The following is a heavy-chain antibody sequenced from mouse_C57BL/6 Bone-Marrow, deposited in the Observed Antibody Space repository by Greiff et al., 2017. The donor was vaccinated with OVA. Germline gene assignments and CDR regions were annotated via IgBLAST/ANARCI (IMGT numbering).Heavy chain of an antibody. CDR3: LYDGIPFAY. V-gene: IGHV1-42*01. D-gene: IGHD2-1*01. CDR2: INPSTGGT. CDR1: GYSFTGYY. Sequence: EVQLQESGPELVKPGASVKISCKASGYSFTGYYMNWVKQSPEKSLEWIGEINPSTGGTTYNQKFKAKATLTVDKSSSSTYMQLKSLTAEDSAVYYCLYDGIPFAYWGQGTLVTVSA. J-gene: IGHJ3*01.